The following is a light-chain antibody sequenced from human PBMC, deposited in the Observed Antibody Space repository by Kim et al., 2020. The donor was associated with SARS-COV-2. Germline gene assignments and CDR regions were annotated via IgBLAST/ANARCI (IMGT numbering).Light chain of an antibody. V-gene: IGKV1D-12*01. CDR2: AAS. CDR3: QQANSFPPQT. CDR1: QGSSSW. Sequence: AVGDRVTITCRASQGSSSWLAWYQQKPGKAPKLLIYAASSWQSGVPSRFSGSGSGTDFTLTISSLQPEDFATYYCQQANSFPPQTFGQGTRLEIK. J-gene: IGKJ5*01.